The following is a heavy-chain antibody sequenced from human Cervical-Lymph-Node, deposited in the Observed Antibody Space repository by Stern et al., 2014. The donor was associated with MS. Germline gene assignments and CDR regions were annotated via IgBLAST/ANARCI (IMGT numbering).Heavy chain of an antibody. CDR2: ISASNGIT. J-gene: IGHJ4*02. Sequence: QVQLVQSGAEVKKPGASVKVSCKASGYTFTSYDIAWVRQAPGQGLEWMGWISASNGITSYAQTLQGRVTMTTDTSASTAYMELRSLRSDDTAVYYCAREKKDGSFDYWGQGTLVTVSS. V-gene: IGHV1-18*01. CDR1: GYTFTSYD. CDR3: AREKKDGSFDY.